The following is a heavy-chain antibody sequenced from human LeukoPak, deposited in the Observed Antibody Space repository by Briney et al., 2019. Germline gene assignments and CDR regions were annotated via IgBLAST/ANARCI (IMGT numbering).Heavy chain of an antibody. CDR2: IYSGGST. Sequence: GGSLRLSCAASGFTVSSNYMSWVRQAPGKGLEWVSVIYSGGSTYYADSVKGRFTISRDNSKNTLYLQMNSLRAEDTAVYYCARGVRVYSGSYYYYHGVDVWGQGTTVTVSS. J-gene: IGHJ6*02. CDR1: GFTVSSNY. D-gene: IGHD1-26*01. CDR3: ARGVRVYSGSYYYYHGVDV. V-gene: IGHV3-53*01.